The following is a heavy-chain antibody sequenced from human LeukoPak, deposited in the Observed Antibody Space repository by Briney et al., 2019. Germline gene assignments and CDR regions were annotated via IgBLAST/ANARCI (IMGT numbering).Heavy chain of an antibody. J-gene: IGHJ3*02. Sequence: SVKVSCKSPGGPFSTSIITWVRQAPGEGLECMGGITPMLGTGHFAQKLRGRVTVTADESTRTVYMELSSLRLEDTAVYYCARAGPETATGFLGAFDIWGQGTMVTVSS. CDR2: ITPMLGTG. D-gene: IGHD3-9*01. CDR3: ARAGPETATGFLGAFDI. V-gene: IGHV1-69*13. CDR1: GGPFSTSI.